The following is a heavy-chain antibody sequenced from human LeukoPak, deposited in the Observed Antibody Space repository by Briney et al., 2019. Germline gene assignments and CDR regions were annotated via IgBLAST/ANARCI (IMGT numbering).Heavy chain of an antibody. J-gene: IGHJ3*02. V-gene: IGHV3-7*01. CDR2: IKQDGSEK. CDR1: GFNFSSYW. Sequence: GGYLRLSCAASGFNFSSYWMSWVRQAPGKGLEWVANIKQDGSEKYYVDSVKGRFTISRDNAKNSLYLQMNSLRAEDKAGYHCARETANRWEWLFPHDAFDIWGQGTMVTVSS. D-gene: IGHD3-3*01. CDR3: ARETANRWEWLFPHDAFDI.